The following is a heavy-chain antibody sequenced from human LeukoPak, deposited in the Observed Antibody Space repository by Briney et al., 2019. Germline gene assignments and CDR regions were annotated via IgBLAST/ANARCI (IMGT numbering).Heavy chain of an antibody. V-gene: IGHV4-59*01. CDR1: GGSIRSYY. CDR3: ARVQESQIDYYFDY. D-gene: IGHD3-9*01. J-gene: IGHJ4*02. Sequence: SETLSLTCTVSGGSIRSYYWSWIRQPPGKGLEWIGYIFYSGSTNYTNYNPSLKSRVTISVDTSKNQFSLKLSSVTAADTAMYYCARVQESQIDYYFDYWGQGTLATVSS. CDR2: IFYSGSTNYT.